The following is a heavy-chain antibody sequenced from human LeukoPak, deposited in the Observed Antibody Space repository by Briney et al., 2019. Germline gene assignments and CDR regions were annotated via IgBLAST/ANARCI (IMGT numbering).Heavy chain of an antibody. D-gene: IGHD1-26*01. CDR3: AKVASGSYYNWPFHY. CDR2: ISSIDGST. Sequence: PGGSLRLSCAASGFTFSSYGMSWVRQAPGKGLEWVSGISSIDGSTYYADSVKGRFTVSRDNSKNTLYLQMNSQRAEDTAVYYCAKVASGSYYNWPFHYWGQGTLVTVSS. J-gene: IGHJ4*02. CDR1: GFTFSSYG. V-gene: IGHV3-23*01.